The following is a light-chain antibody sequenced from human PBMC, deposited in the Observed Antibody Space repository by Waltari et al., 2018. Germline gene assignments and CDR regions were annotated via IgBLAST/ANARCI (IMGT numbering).Light chain of an antibody. CDR3: AAWDASLSAWL. CDR2: RNK. Sequence: QSVLTQPPSASGTPGQRVTISCSGSSSNIGSNYVYWYQHHPGTAPKLHSYRNKQRPSGVPGRFSGSKSDTSASLAISGLRSEDEADYYCAAWDASLSAWLFGGGTKVTVL. CDR1: SSNIGSNY. V-gene: IGLV1-47*01. J-gene: IGLJ3*02.